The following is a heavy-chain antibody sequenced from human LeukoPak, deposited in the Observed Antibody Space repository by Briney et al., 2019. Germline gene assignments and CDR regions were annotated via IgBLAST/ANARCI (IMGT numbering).Heavy chain of an antibody. D-gene: IGHD3-16*01. V-gene: IGHV3-23*01. J-gene: IGHJ4*02. CDR1: GITFSSYA. Sequence: GGSLRLSCVASGITFSSYAMSWVRQAPGKGLEWVSSLSGSGGSTYYADSVKGRFIISRDNSKNTLYLQMTTLRVEDTALYYCARGVGAIDYWGQGTLVTVSS. CDR2: LSGSGGST. CDR3: ARGVGAIDY.